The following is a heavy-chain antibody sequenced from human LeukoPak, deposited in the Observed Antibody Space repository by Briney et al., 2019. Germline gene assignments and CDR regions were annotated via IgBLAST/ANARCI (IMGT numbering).Heavy chain of an antibody. CDR3: ARDLVEMAADAFDI. CDR1: GFTFSSYW. CDR2: IKQDGSEK. Sequence: PGGSLRLSCAAFGFTFSSYWMSWVRQAPGKGLEWVANIKQDGSEKYYVDSVKGRFTISRDNAKNSLYLQMNSLRAEDTAVYYCARDLVEMAADAFDIWGQGTMVTVSS. V-gene: IGHV3-7*01. J-gene: IGHJ3*02. D-gene: IGHD5-24*01.